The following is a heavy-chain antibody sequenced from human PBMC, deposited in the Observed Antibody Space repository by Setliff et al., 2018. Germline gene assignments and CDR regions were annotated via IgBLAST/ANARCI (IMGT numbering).Heavy chain of an antibody. CDR3: ARHLSSGSYYGGAYYYMNV. CDR2: IHYSGST. Sequence: SETLSLTCTVSGGSINEANYYWSWIRQPPGKGLEWIGSIHYSGSTNYNPSLKSRLTISVDTAKTQFSLRLISVTAADTAVYYCARHLSSGSYYGGAYYYMNVWGKGTTVTVSS. J-gene: IGHJ6*03. D-gene: IGHD1-26*01. CDR1: GGSINEANYY. V-gene: IGHV4-59*08.